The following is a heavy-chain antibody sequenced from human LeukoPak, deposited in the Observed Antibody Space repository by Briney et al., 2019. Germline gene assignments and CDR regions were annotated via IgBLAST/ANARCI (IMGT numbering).Heavy chain of an antibody. CDR3: MRWSHDSGYYYMDV. D-gene: IGHD3-3*01. J-gene: IGHJ6*03. Sequence: PGGSLRLSCAASGFTFDDYGMSWVRQAPGKGLEWVSGINWNGGSTGYADSVKGRFTISRDNAKNSLYLQMNSLRAEDTAVYYCMRWSHDSGYYYMDVWGKGTTVTVSS. CDR1: GFTFDDYG. V-gene: IGHV3-20*04. CDR2: INWNGGST.